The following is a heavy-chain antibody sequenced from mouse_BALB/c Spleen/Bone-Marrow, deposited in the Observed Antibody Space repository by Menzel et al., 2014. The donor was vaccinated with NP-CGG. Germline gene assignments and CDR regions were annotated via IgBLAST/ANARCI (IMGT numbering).Heavy chain of an antibody. Sequence: VQLQQSGPVLVRPGASVKLSCKASGYTFTSSWMHWAKQRPGQGLEWIGEIHPNRGNTNYNEKFKGKATLTVDTSSSTGSVDLSSLTTDDSAIYFCTRRQRCASNFDYWGQGATLAVS. V-gene: IGHV1S130*01. CDR1: GYTFTSSW. CDR3: TRRQRCASNFDY. D-gene: IGHD6-1*01. CDR2: IHPNRGNT. J-gene: IGHJ2*01.